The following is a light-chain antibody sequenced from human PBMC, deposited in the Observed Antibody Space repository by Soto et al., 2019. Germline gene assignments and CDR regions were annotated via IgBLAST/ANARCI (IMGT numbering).Light chain of an antibody. CDR3: QQYNNWPPYT. CDR1: QSVSSN. J-gene: IGKJ2*01. Sequence: EIVMTQSPATLSVSPGQRATLSCRASQSVSSNLAWYQQKPGQAPRLLIYAASTRATGIPARFGGSGSGTKFTLTISSLQSEDFAVYYCQQYNNWPPYTFGQGTKLEIK. V-gene: IGKV3-15*01. CDR2: AAS.